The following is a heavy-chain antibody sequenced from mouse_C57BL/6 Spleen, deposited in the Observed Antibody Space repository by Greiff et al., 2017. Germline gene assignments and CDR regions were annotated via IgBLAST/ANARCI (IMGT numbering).Heavy chain of an antibody. CDR1: GFTFSDYG. CDR2: ISSGSSTI. V-gene: IGHV5-17*01. J-gene: IGHJ4*01. CDR3: ATNWPYYYAMDY. D-gene: IGHD4-1*01. Sequence: EVQLQESGGGLVKPGGSLKLSCAASGFTFSDYGMHWVRQAPEKGLEWVAYISSGSSTIYYADTVKGRFTISRDNAKNTLFLQMTSLRSEDTAMYYCATNWPYYYAMDYWGQGTSVTVSS.